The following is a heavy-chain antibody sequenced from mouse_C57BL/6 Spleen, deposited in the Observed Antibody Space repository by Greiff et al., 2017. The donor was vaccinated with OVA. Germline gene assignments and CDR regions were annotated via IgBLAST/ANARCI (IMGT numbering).Heavy chain of an antibody. CDR2: IYPGSGCT. Sequence: QVQLQQPGAELVKPGASVKMSCKASGYTFTSYWITWVKQRPGQGLEWLGDIYPGSGCTNYNEKFKSKATLTGDTSSSTAYMQLSSLTSEDSAVYDSARDMSYYYGSRYVGPAWFAYWGQGTLVTVSA. D-gene: IGHD1-1*01. J-gene: IGHJ3*01. V-gene: IGHV1-55*01. CDR3: ARDMSYYYGSRYVGPAWFAY. CDR1: GYTFTSYW.